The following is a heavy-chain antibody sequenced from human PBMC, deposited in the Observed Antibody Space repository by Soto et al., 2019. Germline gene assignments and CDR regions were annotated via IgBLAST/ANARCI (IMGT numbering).Heavy chain of an antibody. J-gene: IGHJ3*02. Sequence: QVQLVQSGAEVKKPGASVKVSCKASGYTFTSYGISWVRQAPGQGLEWMGWISAYNGNTNYAQKLQGRVTSTTDTSMSAAQTEMRSLRSDDTAVYSWARTIIGNCTGGSCYAYFDIRGQGTTVTVSS. D-gene: IGHD2-15*01. CDR1: GYTFTSYG. CDR2: ISAYNGNT. CDR3: ARTIIGNCTGGSCYAYFDI. V-gene: IGHV1-18*01.